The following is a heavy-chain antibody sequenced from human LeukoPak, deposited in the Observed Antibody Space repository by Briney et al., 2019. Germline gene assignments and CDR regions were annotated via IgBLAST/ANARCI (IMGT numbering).Heavy chain of an antibody. V-gene: IGHV4-39*01. D-gene: IGHD4-17*01. Sequence: SETLSLTCTVSGGSLSSSSYYWSWIRQPPGKGLEWIGSIYYSGSTYYNPSLKSRVTISVDTSKNQFSLKLSSVTAADTAVYYCARSDGSVTNRWGQGTLVTVSS. CDR2: IYYSGST. J-gene: IGHJ4*02. CDR1: GGSLSSSSYY. CDR3: ARSDGSVTNR.